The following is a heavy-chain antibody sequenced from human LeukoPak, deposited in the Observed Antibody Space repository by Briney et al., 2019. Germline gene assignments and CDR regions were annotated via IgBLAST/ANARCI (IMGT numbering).Heavy chain of an antibody. J-gene: IGHJ4*02. CDR2: INPNSGGT. Sequence: ASVKVSCKASGYTLSNYDISWVRQAPGQGLEWMGWINPNSGGTNYAQKFQGRVTMTRDTSISTAYMELSRLRSDDTAVYYCARGMVRGVSTQAFDYWGQGTLVTVSS. CDR3: ARGMVRGVSTQAFDY. V-gene: IGHV1-2*02. D-gene: IGHD3-10*01. CDR1: GYTLSNYD.